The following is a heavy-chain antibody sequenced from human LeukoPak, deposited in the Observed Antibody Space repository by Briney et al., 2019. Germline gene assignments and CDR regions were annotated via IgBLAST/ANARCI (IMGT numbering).Heavy chain of an antibody. V-gene: IGHV4-59*01. CDR3: AGLDPWRYGMDV. CDR2: IYYSVST. CDR1: GPSIISYY. Sequence: SETLSLTCTVAGPSIISYYWSWVRQPPRKGLEWVGYIYYSVSTNYNPSLKSRDTISVHTSKNQSSLKLSSVTAEDTAVYYCAGLDPWRYGMDVWGKGTTVTVSS. D-gene: IGHD3-9*01. J-gene: IGHJ6*01.